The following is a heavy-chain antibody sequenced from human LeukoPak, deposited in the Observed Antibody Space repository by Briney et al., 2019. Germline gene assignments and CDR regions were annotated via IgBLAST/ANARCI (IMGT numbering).Heavy chain of an antibody. D-gene: IGHD5-24*01. CDR1: CYTFTSYG. Sequence: ASVKVSCKASCYTFTSYGISWVRQAPGQGLEWMGWISTYNGNTKYAQNLQGRVTMTTDTSTSTAYMELRSLRSDDTAVYYCAREGDGYIYGDFDYWGQGTLVTVSS. V-gene: IGHV1-18*01. CDR3: AREGDGYIYGDFDY. CDR2: ISTYNGNT. J-gene: IGHJ4*02.